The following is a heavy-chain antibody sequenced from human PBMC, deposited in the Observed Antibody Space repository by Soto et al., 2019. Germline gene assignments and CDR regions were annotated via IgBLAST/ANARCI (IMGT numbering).Heavy chain of an antibody. Sequence: SETLSLTCTVSGGSISSSNHYWAWIRQSPGKGLEWIGNIYYSEGTYYNPSLKSRLTISVDTSKNQVSLKLYSVTAADTAVYYCASYVWGGYRSFELWGQGTLVTVSS. V-gene: IGHV4-39*01. CDR2: IYYSEGT. D-gene: IGHD3-16*02. CDR3: ASYVWGGYRSFEL. CDR1: GGSISSSNHY. J-gene: IGHJ4*02.